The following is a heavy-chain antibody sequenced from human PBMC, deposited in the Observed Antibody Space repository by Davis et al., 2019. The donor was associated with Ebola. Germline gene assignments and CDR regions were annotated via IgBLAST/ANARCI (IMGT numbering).Heavy chain of an antibody. CDR3: AREGRYYDSSGYYYGGIDY. V-gene: IGHV4-59*01. D-gene: IGHD3-22*01. Sequence: SETLSLTCTVSGGSISSYYWSWIRQPPGKGLEWIGYIYYSGSTNYNPSLKSRVTISVDTSKNQFSLKLSSVTAADTAVYYCAREGRYYDSSGYYYGGIDYWGQGTLVTVSS. CDR2: IYYSGST. CDR1: GGSISSYY. J-gene: IGHJ4*02.